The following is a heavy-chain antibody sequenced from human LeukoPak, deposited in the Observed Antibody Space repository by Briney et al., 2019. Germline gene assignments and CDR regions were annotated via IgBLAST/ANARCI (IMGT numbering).Heavy chain of an antibody. J-gene: IGHJ5*02. CDR2: INHSRST. CDR1: GGSFSGYY. D-gene: IGHD5-12*01. CDR3: ARAPNYSGYDFNWFDP. V-gene: IGHV4-34*01. Sequence: PSETLSLTCAVYGGSFSGYYWSWIRQPPGKGLEWIGEINHSRSTNYNPSLKSRVTISVDTSKNQFSLKLSSVTAADTAVYYCARAPNYSGYDFNWFDPWGQGTLVTVSS.